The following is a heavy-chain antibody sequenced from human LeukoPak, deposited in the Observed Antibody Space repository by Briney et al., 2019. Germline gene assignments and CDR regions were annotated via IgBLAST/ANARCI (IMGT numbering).Heavy chain of an antibody. CDR1: GFIFDDYA. V-gene: IGHV3-9*01. D-gene: IGHD1-26*01. J-gene: IGHJ4*02. Sequence: PGGSLRLSCAASGFIFDDYAMHWVRQAPGKGLEWVSGISWNGGTIVYADSVKGRFTISRDNSKNTLYLQMNSLSAEDTAVYYCAKGGSIVGPLNHLDYWGQGTLVTVSS. CDR3: AKGGSIVGPLNHLDY. CDR2: ISWNGGTI.